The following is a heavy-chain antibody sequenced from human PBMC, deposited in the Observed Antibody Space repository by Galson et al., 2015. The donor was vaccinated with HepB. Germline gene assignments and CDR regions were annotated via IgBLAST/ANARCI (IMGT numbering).Heavy chain of an antibody. CDR1: GGSISSSSYY. D-gene: IGHD3-10*01. J-gene: IGHJ4*02. CDR3: ARHGVRGGFDY. Sequence: CTVSGGSISSSSYYWGWIRQPPGKGLEWIGSIYYSGSTYYNPSLKSRVTISVDTSKNQFSLKLSSVTAADTAVYYCARHGVRGGFDYWGQGTLVTVSS. CDR2: IYYSGST. V-gene: IGHV4-39*01.